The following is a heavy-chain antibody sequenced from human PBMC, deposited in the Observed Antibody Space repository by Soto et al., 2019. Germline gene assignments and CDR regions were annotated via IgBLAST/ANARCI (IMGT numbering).Heavy chain of an antibody. CDR3: ARDLWLGESFRYYFDY. Sequence: GASVKVSCKASGYTFSKYAVSWVRQAPGQGLEWMGWINPFDGSTMFAQSFQGRVTITRDTSASTAYMELSSLTSEDTALYYCARDLWLGESFRYYFDYWAQGTLVTVSS. D-gene: IGHD3-10*01. V-gene: IGHV1-18*01. J-gene: IGHJ4*01. CDR2: INPFDGST. CDR1: GYTFSKYA.